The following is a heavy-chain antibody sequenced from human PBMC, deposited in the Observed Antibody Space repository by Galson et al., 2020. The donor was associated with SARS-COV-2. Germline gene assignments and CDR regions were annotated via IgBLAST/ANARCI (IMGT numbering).Heavy chain of an antibody. J-gene: IGHJ4*02. CDR1: GYTFTSYG. CDR3: ARGRPFNYDILTGYVDY. Sequence: ASVKVSCKASGYTFTSYGISWVRQAPGQGLEWMGWISAYNGNTNYAQKLQGRVTMTTDTSTSTAYMELRSLRSDDTAVYYCARGRPFNYDILTGYVDYWGQGTLVTVSS. D-gene: IGHD3-9*01. V-gene: IGHV1-18*01. CDR2: ISAYNGNT.